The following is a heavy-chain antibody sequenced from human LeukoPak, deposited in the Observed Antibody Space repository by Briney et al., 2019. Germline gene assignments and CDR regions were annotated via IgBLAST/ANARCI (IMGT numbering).Heavy chain of an antibody. D-gene: IGHD6-19*01. CDR2: ISSSSSYI. J-gene: IGHJ4*02. Sequence: GGSLRLSCAASGFTFSSYSMNWVRQAPGKGLEWVSSISSSSSYIYYADSVKGRFTISRDNAKNSLYLQMNSLRAEDTAVYYCAREGDSGYDPIAVAGMGFDYWGQGTLVTVSS. CDR3: AREGDSGYDPIAVAGMGFDY. V-gene: IGHV3-21*01. CDR1: GFTFSSYS.